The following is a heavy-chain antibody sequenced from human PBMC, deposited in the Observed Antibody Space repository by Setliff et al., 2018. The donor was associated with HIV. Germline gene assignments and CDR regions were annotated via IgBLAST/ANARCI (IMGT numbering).Heavy chain of an antibody. D-gene: IGHD3-10*01. CDR2: INGDGDST. V-gene: IGHV3-74*01. Sequence: GGSLRLSCAASGFTFSSYWMHWVRQAPGKGLQWVSAINGDGDSTYYADSVTGRFTISRDNAKNSLYLQMNSLRAADTAVYYCARMTLIRGVIISYMDVWGKGTTVTVSS. J-gene: IGHJ6*03. CDR3: ARMTLIRGVIISYMDV. CDR1: GFTFSSYW.